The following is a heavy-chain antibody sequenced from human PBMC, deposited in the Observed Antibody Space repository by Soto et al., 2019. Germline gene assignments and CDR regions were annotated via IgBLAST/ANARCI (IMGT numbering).Heavy chain of an antibody. Sequence: QVQLVQSGAEVKKPGASVKVSCKASGYTFTSYGISWVRQAPGQGLEWMGWISAYNGNTNYAQKLQGRVTMTTDTSTSTAYMELSSLRSDDTAVYYCARDLALGDYGDFHGPLVWGQGTLVTVSS. J-gene: IGHJ4*02. V-gene: IGHV1-18*01. CDR3: ARDLALGDYGDFHGPLV. D-gene: IGHD4-17*01. CDR2: ISAYNGNT. CDR1: GYTFTSYG.